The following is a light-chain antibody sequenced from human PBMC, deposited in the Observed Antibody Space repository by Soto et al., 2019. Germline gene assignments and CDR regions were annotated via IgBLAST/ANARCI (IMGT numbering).Light chain of an antibody. CDR3: MQALQTPLT. J-gene: IGKJ5*01. Sequence: DIVMTQTPLSSPVTLGQAVSISCRSSRTLLEANGYTYFHWFLQKPGQSPQLLIYLGYNRAPGVPDRFSGSGSGTDFTLKISRVEAEDVGVYYCMQALQTPLTFGQGTRLEIK. CDR2: LGY. V-gene: IGKV2-28*01. CDR1: RTLLEANGYTY.